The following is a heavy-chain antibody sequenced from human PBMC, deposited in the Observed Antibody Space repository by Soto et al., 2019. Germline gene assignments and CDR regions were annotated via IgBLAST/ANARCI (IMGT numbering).Heavy chain of an antibody. J-gene: IGHJ4*01. D-gene: IGHD3-16*02. CDR2: INPNGGST. CDR1: ADTFTSYY. V-gene: IGHV1-46*01. Sequence: ASVKGSCKAPADTFTSYYIHWVRQAPGHGLEWMGIINPNGGSTRFAQTFQGRITMTTDTSTSTVYMELSSLRSEDTAVYYCARGLRLGELSFSYWGQGTLVTLTS. CDR3: ARGLRLGELSFSY.